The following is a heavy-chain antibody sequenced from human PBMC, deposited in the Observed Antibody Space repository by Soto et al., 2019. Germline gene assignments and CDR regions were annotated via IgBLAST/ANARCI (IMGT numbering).Heavy chain of an antibody. CDR3: ARSGIMHVVVVAANDAFDI. Sequence: ASVKVSCKASGYTFTSYGISWVRQAPGQGLEWMGWISAYNGNTNYAQKLQGRVTMTTDTSTSTAYMELRSLRSDDTAVYYCARSGIMHVVVVAANDAFDIWGQGTMVTVSS. CDR1: GYTFTSYG. V-gene: IGHV1-18*01. D-gene: IGHD2-15*01. CDR2: ISAYNGNT. J-gene: IGHJ3*02.